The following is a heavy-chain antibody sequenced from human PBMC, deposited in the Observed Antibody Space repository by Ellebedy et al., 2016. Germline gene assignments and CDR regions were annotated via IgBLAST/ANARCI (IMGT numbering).Heavy chain of an antibody. D-gene: IGHD1-1*01. CDR2: VNPSGAP. V-gene: IGHV1-2*02. CDR1: GYTFPGYY. J-gene: IGHJ6*02. Sequence: ASVKVSXXASGYTFPGYYIQWVRQAPGQGLEWMGWVNPSGAPSYAQKFQGRVTMTRDSSITTAYLEITRLKPDDTAVYYCAREIANALDAWGQGTTVTVSS. CDR3: AREIANALDA.